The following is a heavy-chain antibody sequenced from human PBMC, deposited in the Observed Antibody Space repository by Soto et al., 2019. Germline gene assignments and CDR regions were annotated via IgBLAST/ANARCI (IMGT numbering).Heavy chain of an antibody. CDR3: ARRGGAKSIEYYYYGMDV. Sequence: ASVKVSCKASGYTFTGYYMHWVRQAPGQGLEWMGWINPNSGGTNYAQKFQGRVTMTRDTSISTAYMELSRLRSDDTAVYYCARRGGAKSIEYYYYGMDVWGQGTTVTVSS. CDR2: INPNSGGT. V-gene: IGHV1-2*02. CDR1: GYTFTGYY. J-gene: IGHJ6*02. D-gene: IGHD2-21*01.